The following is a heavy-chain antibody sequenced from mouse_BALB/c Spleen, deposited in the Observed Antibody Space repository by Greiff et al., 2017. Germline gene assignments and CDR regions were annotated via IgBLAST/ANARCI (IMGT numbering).Heavy chain of an antibody. CDR2: INPSTGYT. V-gene: IGHV1-7*01. CDR3: ARGYFYRYDARDVGAMDY. J-gene: IGHJ4*01. D-gene: IGHD2-14*01. Sequence: QVQLQQSGAELAKPGASVKMSCKASGYTFTSYWMHWVKQRPGQGLEWIGYINPSTGYTEYNQKFKDKATLTADKSSSTAYMQLSSLTSEDSAVYYCARGYFYRYDARDVGAMDYWGQGTSVTVSS. CDR1: GYTFTSYW.